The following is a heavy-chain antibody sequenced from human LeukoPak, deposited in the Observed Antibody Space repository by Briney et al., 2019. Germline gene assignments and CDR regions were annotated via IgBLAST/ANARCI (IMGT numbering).Heavy chain of an antibody. CDR2: IYHSGST. Sequence: SETLSLTCAVSGGSISSGGYSWSWIRQPPGKGLEWIGYIYHSGSTYYNPSLKSRITISVDTSKNQFSLKLSSVTAADTAVYYCAREPPHYYDSSGAGDYWGQGTLVTVSS. CDR1: GGSISSGGYS. D-gene: IGHD3-22*01. CDR3: AREPPHYYDSSGAGDY. V-gene: IGHV4-30-2*05. J-gene: IGHJ4*02.